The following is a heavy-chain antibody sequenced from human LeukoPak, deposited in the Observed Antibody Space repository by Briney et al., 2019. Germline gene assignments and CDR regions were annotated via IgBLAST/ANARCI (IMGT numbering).Heavy chain of an antibody. CDR1: GYTLTELS. CDR2: FDPEDGET. Sequence: ASVKVSCKVSGYTLTELSMHWVRQAPGKGLEWMGGFDPEDGETIYAQKFQGRVTMTEDTSTDTAYMELSSLRSEDTAVYYCARGPGYSGYDPYLYWGQGTLVTVSS. V-gene: IGHV1-24*01. CDR3: ARGPGYSGYDPYLY. J-gene: IGHJ4*02. D-gene: IGHD5-12*01.